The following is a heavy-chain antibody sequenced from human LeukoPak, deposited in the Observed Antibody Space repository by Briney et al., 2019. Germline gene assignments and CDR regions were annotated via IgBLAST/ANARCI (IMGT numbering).Heavy chain of an antibody. CDR1: GGTFSSYA. D-gene: IGHD3-10*01. Sequence: SVKVSCKASGGTFSSYAISWVRQAPGQGLEWMGGIIPIFGTANYAQKFQGRVAITADESTSTAYMELSSLRSEDTAVYYCASAGHYYGSGSYFSWFDPWGQGTLVTVSS. CDR2: IIPIFGTA. CDR3: ASAGHYYGSGSYFSWFDP. J-gene: IGHJ5*02. V-gene: IGHV1-69*01.